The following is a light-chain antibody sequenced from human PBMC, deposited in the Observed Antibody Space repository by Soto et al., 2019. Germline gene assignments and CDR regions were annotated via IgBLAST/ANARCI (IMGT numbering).Light chain of an antibody. CDR1: QSLLYSSNSKNC. Sequence: DIVMTQSPDSLPVSLGERATINCKSSQSLLYSSNSKNCLAWYQQKPGQPPNLLVYWASTRASGVPDRFSGRGSGTDFTLTISSLQSEDVAVYYCQQYYNTPYTFGQGTKLEFK. V-gene: IGKV4-1*01. CDR2: WAS. J-gene: IGKJ2*01. CDR3: QQYYNTPYT.